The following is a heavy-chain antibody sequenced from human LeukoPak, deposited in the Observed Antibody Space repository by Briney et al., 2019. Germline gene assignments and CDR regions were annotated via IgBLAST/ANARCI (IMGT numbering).Heavy chain of an antibody. CDR1: GFTFSSYN. V-gene: IGHV3-23*01. CDR2: ISPSGGIT. D-gene: IGHD3-22*01. J-gene: IGHJ3*02. CDR3: ARSNYYDSRSWGFDI. Sequence: GGSLRLSCAASGFTFSSYNMNWVRQAPGKGLEWVSGISPSGGITYYTDSVKGRFTISRDNSKNTESLQMNSLRGEDTAVYYCARSNYYDSRSWGFDIWGQGTMVTVSS.